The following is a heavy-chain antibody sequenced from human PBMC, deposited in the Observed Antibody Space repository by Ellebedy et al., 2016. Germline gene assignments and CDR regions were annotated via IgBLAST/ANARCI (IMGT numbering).Heavy chain of an antibody. CDR1: GYSFTSYW. Sequence: GESLKISCKGSGYSFTSYWIGWVRQMPGKGLEWMGIIYPGDSDTRYSPSFQGQVTISADKSISTAYLQWSSLKASDTAMYYCARQGHYDFWSGYYARYGMDVWGQGTTVTVSS. CDR2: IYPGDSDT. V-gene: IGHV5-51*01. D-gene: IGHD3-3*01. CDR3: ARQGHYDFWSGYYARYGMDV. J-gene: IGHJ6*02.